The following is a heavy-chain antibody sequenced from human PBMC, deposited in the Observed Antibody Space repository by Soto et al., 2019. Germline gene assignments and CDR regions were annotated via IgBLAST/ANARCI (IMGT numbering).Heavy chain of an antibody. CDR2: IDPSDSYT. CDR1: GYSFTTYW. D-gene: IGHD4-17*01. CDR3: ARVLRSDALDI. Sequence: GESLKISCKSSGYSFTTYWITWVRQMPGKGLEWMGRIDPSDSYTRYSPSFQGQVTISFDKSISTAFLQWSSLKASDTAMYYCARVLRSDALDIWGQGTMVTVSS. J-gene: IGHJ3*02. V-gene: IGHV5-10-1*01.